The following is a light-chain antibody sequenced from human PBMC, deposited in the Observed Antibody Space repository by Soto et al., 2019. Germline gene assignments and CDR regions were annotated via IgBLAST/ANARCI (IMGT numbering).Light chain of an antibody. CDR1: SSDVGGYNY. Sequence: QSALTQPASVSGSPGQSITISCTGTSSDVGGYNYVSWYQQHPGKAPKLMIYEVSNRPSGVSNRFSGSKSGNTASLTISGPQVEAEADYYCSSYTTSSPLVVFGGGTKLTAL. V-gene: IGLV2-14*01. CDR2: EVS. CDR3: SSYTTSSPLVV. J-gene: IGLJ2*01.